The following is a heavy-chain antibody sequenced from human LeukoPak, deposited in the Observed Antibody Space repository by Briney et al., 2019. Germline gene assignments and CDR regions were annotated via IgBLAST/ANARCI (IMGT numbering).Heavy chain of an antibody. CDR1: GFTFSSYG. J-gene: IGHJ4*02. CDR3: AKDSPIVVVPAARGSYFDY. Sequence: GGSLRLSCAASGFTFSSYGMHWVRQAPGKGLEWVAVISYDGSNKYYADSVKGRFTISRDNSKNTLYLQMNSLRAEDTAVYYCAKDSPIVVVPAARGSYFDYWGQGTLVTVSS. CDR2: ISYDGSNK. D-gene: IGHD2-2*01. V-gene: IGHV3-30*18.